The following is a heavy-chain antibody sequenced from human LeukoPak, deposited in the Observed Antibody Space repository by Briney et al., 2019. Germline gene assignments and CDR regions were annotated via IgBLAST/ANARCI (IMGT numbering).Heavy chain of an antibody. J-gene: IGHJ3*02. V-gene: IGHV3-23*01. CDR1: GFSFSSYA. CDR3: ARSIYGSGSFYAFDI. D-gene: IGHD3-10*01. CDR2: INGSGGST. Sequence: PGGSLRLSCAASGFSFSSYAMSWVRQAPGKALEWVSGINGSGGSTYYADSVKGRFTISRDNSRNTLYLQMNSLGADDTAVYYCARSIYGSGSFYAFDIWGQGTMVTVSS.